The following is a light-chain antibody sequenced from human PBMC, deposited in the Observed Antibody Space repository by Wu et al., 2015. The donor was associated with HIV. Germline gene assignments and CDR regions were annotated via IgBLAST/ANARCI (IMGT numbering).Light chain of an antibody. Sequence: EIVLTPVSSHPVFVSGGSATLSCRASQSIDSDLGWYQQRPGQAPRLLIYDASNRATGIPARFSGSGSGTEFTLTISSLEPEDFGVYYCQHRSDWPTFGQGTKVEIQ. J-gene: IGKJ1*01. CDR3: QHRSDWPT. CDR1: QSIDSD. V-gene: IGKV3-11*01. CDR2: DAS.